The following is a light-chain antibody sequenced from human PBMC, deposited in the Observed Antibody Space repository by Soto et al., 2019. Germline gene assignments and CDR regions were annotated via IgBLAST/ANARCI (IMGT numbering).Light chain of an antibody. J-gene: IGKJ1*01. CDR1: QTINNW. CDR3: QQYNTYPWT. CDR2: KTS. Sequence: DVQMTQSPSNLSASVGDRVTITCRASQTINNWLAWYQQRPGKAPTFLIYKTSTLETGVPSRFSGSGSGTEFTLTISSLQPEDFAIYCCQQYNTYPWTFGQGTKVDIK. V-gene: IGKV1-5*03.